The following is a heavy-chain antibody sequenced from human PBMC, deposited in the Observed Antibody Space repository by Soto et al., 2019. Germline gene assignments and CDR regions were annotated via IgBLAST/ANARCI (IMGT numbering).Heavy chain of an antibody. Sequence: PGGSLRLSCAASGFTFSSYEMNWVRQAPGKGLEWVSYISSSGSTIYYADSVKGRFTISRDNAKDSLYLQMNSLRAEDTAVYYCARVGTMVRGGGYYYYGMDVWGQGTTVTVSS. CDR1: GFTFSSYE. CDR3: ARVGTMVRGGGYYYYGMDV. CDR2: ISSSGSTI. J-gene: IGHJ6*02. V-gene: IGHV3-48*03. D-gene: IGHD3-10*01.